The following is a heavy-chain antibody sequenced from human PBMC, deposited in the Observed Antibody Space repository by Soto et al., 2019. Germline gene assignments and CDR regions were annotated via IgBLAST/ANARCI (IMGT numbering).Heavy chain of an antibody. CDR1: GYTFTSYY. D-gene: IGHD2-2*01. CDR3: ARVADIVVVPAAPVGCFDP. V-gene: IGHV1-46*03. CDR2: INPSGGST. Sequence: GASVKVSCKASGYTFTSYYMHWVRQAPGQGLEWMGIINPSGGSTSYAQKFQGRVTMTRDTSTSTVYMELSSLRSEDTAVYYCARVADIVVVPAAPVGCFDPRCPGTFVTVSS. J-gene: IGHJ5*02.